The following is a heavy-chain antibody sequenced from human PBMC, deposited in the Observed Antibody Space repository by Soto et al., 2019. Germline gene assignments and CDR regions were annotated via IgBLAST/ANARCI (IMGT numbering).Heavy chain of an antibody. CDR1: GGTFSSYA. CDR2: IIPIFGTA. D-gene: IGHD3-10*01. V-gene: IGHV1-69*13. Sequence: SVKFSCKASGGTFSSYAISWVRQAPGQGLEWMGGIIPIFGTANYAQKFQGRVTITADESTSTAYMELSSLRSEDTAVYYCAAPYGSGSHYNGFDYWGQGTLVTVSS. J-gene: IGHJ4*02. CDR3: AAPYGSGSHYNGFDY.